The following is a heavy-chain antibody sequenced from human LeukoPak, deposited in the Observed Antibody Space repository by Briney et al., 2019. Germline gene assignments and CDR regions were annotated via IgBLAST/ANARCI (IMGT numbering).Heavy chain of an antibody. CDR1: GGSISSYY. J-gene: IGHJ3*02. Sequence: PSETLSLTCTVSGGSISSYYWSWIRQPPGKGLEWIGYIYYSGSTNYNPSLKSRVTISVDTSKNQFSLKLSSVTAADTAVYYCARLSAGTKAFDIWGQGTMVTVSS. V-gene: IGHV4-59*08. D-gene: IGHD6-19*01. CDR3: ARLSAGTKAFDI. CDR2: IYYSGST.